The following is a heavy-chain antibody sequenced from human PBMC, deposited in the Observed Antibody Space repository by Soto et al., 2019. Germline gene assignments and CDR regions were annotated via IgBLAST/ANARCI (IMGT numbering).Heavy chain of an antibody. J-gene: IGHJ6*02. CDR2: INPNSGGT. Sequence: ASVKVSCKASGYTFTGCYMHWVRQAPGQGLEWMGWINPNSGGTNYAQKFQGRVTMTRDTSISTAYMELSRLRSDDTAVYYCASDSSGWYSDYYGMDVWGQGTTVTVSS. D-gene: IGHD6-19*01. CDR3: ASDSSGWYSDYYGMDV. CDR1: GYTFTGCY. V-gene: IGHV1-2*02.